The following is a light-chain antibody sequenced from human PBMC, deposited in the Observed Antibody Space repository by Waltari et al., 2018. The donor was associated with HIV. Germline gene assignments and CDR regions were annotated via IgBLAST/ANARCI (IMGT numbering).Light chain of an antibody. J-gene: IGLJ3*02. Sequence: QSALTQPASVSGSPGQSITISCPGTSSDVGGYNYVSWYQQHPGKAPKLMIYDVSNRPSGVAYRFSVSKSGNTASLTSSGLQAEDEADYYCSSYTTSSTWVFGGGTKLTVL. CDR2: DVS. CDR1: SSDVGGYNY. CDR3: SSYTTSSTWV. V-gene: IGLV2-14*01.